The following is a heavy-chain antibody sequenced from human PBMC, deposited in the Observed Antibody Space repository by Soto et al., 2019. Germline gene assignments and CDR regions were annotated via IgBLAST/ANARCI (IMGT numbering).Heavy chain of an antibody. CDR1: GFTFSSYA. CDR2: ISYDGSNK. CDR3: ARGSVSGYYDDAFDI. J-gene: IGHJ3*02. V-gene: IGHV3-30-3*01. D-gene: IGHD3-22*01. Sequence: GGSLRLSCAASGFTFSSYAMHWVRQAPGKGLEWVAVISYDGSNKYYADSVKGRFTISRDNSKNTLYLQMNSLRAEDTAVYYCARGSVSGYYDDAFDIWGQGTMVTVSS.